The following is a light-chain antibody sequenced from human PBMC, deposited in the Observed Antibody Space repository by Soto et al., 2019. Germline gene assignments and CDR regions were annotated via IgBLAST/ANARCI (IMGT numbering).Light chain of an antibody. CDR2: LNSDGSH. CDR1: SGHSSYA. Sequence: QPVLTQSPSASASLGASVKLTCTLSSGHSSYAIAWHQQQPEKGPRYLMKLNSDGSHSKGDGIPDRFSGSSSGAERYLAISSLQSEDEADYYCLTWGTGSVFGGGTKLTVL. CDR3: LTWGTGSV. V-gene: IGLV4-69*01. J-gene: IGLJ3*02.